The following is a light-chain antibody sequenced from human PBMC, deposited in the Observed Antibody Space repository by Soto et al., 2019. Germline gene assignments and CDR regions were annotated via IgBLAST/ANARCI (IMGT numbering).Light chain of an antibody. CDR2: WAS. Sequence: DIVMTQSPDSLPVSLRERATINCKSSQSGLSSSNNKNYLTWYRQKLGQPPRLLIYWASNRASGVPDRFSGSGSGADFTLTINSLQAEDFAVYYCQQYYSAPWTFGQGIKVEIK. CDR1: QSGLSSSNNKNY. V-gene: IGKV4-1*01. CDR3: QQYYSAPWT. J-gene: IGKJ1*01.